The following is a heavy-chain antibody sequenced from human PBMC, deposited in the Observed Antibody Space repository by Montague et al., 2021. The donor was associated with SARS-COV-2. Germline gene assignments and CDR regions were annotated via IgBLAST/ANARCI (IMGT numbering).Heavy chain of an antibody. J-gene: IGHJ4*02. CDR1: GYSISSGHY. CDR3: ARDVRYYECWSGRAQTSPDY. CDR2: IYHSGST. V-gene: IGHV4-38-2*02. Sequence: SETLSLTCTVSGYSISSGHYWGWIRHPPGKGLEWIGSIYHSGSTYYNPSLQSRVTISVDTSKNQFSLKLSSVTAAVTAVYYCARDVRYYECWSGRAQTSPDYWGQGTLVTVSS. D-gene: IGHD3-3*01.